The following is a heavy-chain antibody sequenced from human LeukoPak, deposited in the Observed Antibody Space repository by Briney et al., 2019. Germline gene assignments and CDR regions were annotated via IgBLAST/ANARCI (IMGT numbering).Heavy chain of an antibody. J-gene: IGHJ6*03. CDR3: ARVTPYNDFWSGYDYYYYYMDV. V-gene: IGHV4-59*12. Sequence: SETLSLTCTVSGGSISTYYWSWIRQPPGKGLEWIGYIYYSGSTNYNPSLKSRVTISVDRSKNQFSLKLSSVTAADTAVYYCARVTPYNDFWSGYDYYYYYMDVWGKGTTVTVSS. CDR2: IYYSGST. D-gene: IGHD3-3*01. CDR1: GGSISTYY.